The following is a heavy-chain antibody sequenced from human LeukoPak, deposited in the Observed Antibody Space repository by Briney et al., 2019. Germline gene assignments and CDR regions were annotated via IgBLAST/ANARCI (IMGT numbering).Heavy chain of an antibody. J-gene: IGHJ4*02. CDR2: INPNSGGT. Sequence: ASVKVSCKASGYTFTGYYMHWVRQAPGQGLGWMGWINPNSGGTNYAQKFQGRVTMTRDTSISTAYMELSRLRSDDTAVYYCARDLLGGYSPYYFDYWGQGTLVTVSS. CDR3: ARDLLGGYSPYYFDY. D-gene: IGHD5-12*01. CDR1: GYTFTGYY. V-gene: IGHV1-2*02.